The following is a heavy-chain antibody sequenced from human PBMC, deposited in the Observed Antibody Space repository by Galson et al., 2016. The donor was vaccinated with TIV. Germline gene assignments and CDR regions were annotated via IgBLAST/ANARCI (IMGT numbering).Heavy chain of an antibody. CDR3: ARAGVGAARDGGDY. J-gene: IGHJ4*02. CDR2: IIPIIGMT. V-gene: IGHV1-69*02. Sequence: SVKVSCKASGSIFSSYTIFLVRQAPGQGLEWMGRIIPIIGMTNYAQKFQGRVTITADTSTNTAYMELGSLRSEDTAIYYCARAGVGAARDGGDYWGQGTLVTVSS. D-gene: IGHD6-6*01. CDR1: GSIFSSYT.